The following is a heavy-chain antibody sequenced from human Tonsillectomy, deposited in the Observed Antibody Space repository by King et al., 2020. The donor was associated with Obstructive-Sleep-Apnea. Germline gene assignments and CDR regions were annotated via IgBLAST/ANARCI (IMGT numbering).Heavy chain of an antibody. CDR1: GFTFSDFY. V-gene: IGHV3-11*06. D-gene: IGHD6-13*01. CDR2: ISSVSVYT. CDR3: ARGGYSSIRVY. J-gene: IGHJ4*02. Sequence: QVQLVESGGGLVKPGGSLRLSCAASGFTFSDFYMSWIRQAPGKGLEWVAYISSVSVYTHYADSVKGRFTISRDNAKNSLYLQMNSLRAEDTAVYYCARGGYSSIRVYWGQGTLVTVSS.